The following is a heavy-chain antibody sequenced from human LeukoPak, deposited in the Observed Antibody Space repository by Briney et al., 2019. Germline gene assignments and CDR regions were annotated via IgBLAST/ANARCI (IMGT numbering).Heavy chain of an antibody. CDR3: ARGATILVPHFDY. CDR1: GRTFSSYA. CDR2: IIPIFGTA. Sequence: SVKVSCKASGRTFSSYAISWVRQAPGQGLEWMGGIIPIFGTANYAQKFQGRVTITADESTSTAYMELSSLRSEDTAVYYCARGATILVPHFDYWGQGTLVTVSS. D-gene: IGHD2-8*01. J-gene: IGHJ4*02. V-gene: IGHV1-69*01.